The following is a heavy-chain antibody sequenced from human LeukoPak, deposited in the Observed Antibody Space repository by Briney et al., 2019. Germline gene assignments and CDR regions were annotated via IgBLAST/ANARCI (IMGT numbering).Heavy chain of an antibody. CDR2: INHSGST. V-gene: IGHV4-34*01. D-gene: IGHD3-9*01. Sequence: PSETLSLTCAVYGGPFSGYYWSWIRQPPGKGLEWIGEINHSGSTNYNPSLKSRVTISVDTSKNQFSLKLSSVTAADTAVYYCARNDWYYWGQGTLVTVSS. J-gene: IGHJ4*02. CDR3: ARNDWYY. CDR1: GGPFSGYY.